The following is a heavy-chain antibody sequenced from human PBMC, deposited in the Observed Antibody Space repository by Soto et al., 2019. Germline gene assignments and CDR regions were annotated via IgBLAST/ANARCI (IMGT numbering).Heavy chain of an antibody. J-gene: IGHJ4*02. V-gene: IGHV1-18*01. CDR3: ARSGAYCTSITCLFDSF. CDR2: ISAYNGDT. D-gene: IGHD2-8*01. Sequence: QAQLVQSGGEVKKPGASVKVSCRASGYTFTSYGYAWVRQAPGQGLEWMGWISAYNGDTNYAQKCQDRGTLTTDTSTTTAHMELRNLGSDDTAVYYCARSGAYCTSITCLFDSFWGLGTLVTVSS. CDR1: GYTFTSYG.